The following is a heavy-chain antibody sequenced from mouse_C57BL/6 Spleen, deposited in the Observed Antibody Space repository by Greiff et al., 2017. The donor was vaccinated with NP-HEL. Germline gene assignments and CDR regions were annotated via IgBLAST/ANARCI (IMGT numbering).Heavy chain of an antibody. Sequence: VQLQQPGAELVKPGASVKLSCKASGYTFPSSWMNWVKQRPGRGLGWIGRLDPNSGGTKYNEKLTSKATLTVDKPSSTAYMQLSSLTSEDSAVYYCARSGWLLPFDYWGQGTTLTVSS. CDR3: ARSGWLLPFDY. CDR2: LDPNSGGT. CDR1: GYTFPSSW. V-gene: IGHV1-72*01. J-gene: IGHJ2*01. D-gene: IGHD2-3*01.